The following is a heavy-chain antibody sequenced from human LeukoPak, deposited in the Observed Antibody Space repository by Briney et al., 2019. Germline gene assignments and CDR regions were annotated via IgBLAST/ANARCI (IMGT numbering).Heavy chain of an antibody. CDR3: AKVTGTTNY. J-gene: IGHJ4*02. D-gene: IGHD1-1*01. CDR2: ISGRDEST. Sequence: GGSLRLSCAVSGLTFSNHALSWVCQAPGKGLEWVSAISGRDESTYYADSVKGRFTISRDNSKSTLYLQMSSLRAEDTAVYHCAKVTGTTNYWGQGTLVTVSS. CDR1: GLTFSNHA. V-gene: IGHV3-23*01.